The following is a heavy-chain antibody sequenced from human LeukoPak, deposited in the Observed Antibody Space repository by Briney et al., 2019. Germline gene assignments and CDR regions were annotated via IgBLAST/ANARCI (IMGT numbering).Heavy chain of an antibody. V-gene: IGHV4-34*01. CDR1: GGSFSGYY. Sequence: SETLSLTCAVYGGSFSGYYWSWLRRPPGKGLEWIGEINHSGSTNYNPSLKSRVTISVDTSKNQFSLKLSSVTAADTAVYYCAREVGAAAGGRYAFDIWGQGTMVTVSS. J-gene: IGHJ3*02. CDR2: INHSGST. D-gene: IGHD6-13*01. CDR3: AREVGAAAGGRYAFDI.